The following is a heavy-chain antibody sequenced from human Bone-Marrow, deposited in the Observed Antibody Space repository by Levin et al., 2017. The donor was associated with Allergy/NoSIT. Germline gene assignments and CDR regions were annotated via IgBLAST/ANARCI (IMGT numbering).Heavy chain of an antibody. CDR2: IWYDGSNK. J-gene: IGHJ5*02. D-gene: IGHD6-13*01. Sequence: LAGGSLRLSCVASGFTFSTYGLHWVRQAPGKGLEWVAVIWYDGSNKYYADSVKGRFTISRDNAKNTLYLQMDSLRAEDTAVYYCARGKIAAPGTGKNWFDPWGQGTLVTVSS. CDR3: ARGKIAAPGTGKNWFDP. CDR1: GFTFSTYG. V-gene: IGHV3-33*01.